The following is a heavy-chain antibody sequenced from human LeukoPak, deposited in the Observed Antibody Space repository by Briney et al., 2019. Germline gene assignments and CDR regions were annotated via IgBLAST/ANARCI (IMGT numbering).Heavy chain of an antibody. J-gene: IGHJ4*02. CDR3: AAEIYRGGDCCHFDY. Sequence: PWASVTVSCKASVFTFTSSAMQWVRQARGQRVEWIGWIFVGSGNTNYAQRFQERVTIPRDMSTGTGYLELSNLRSEDTAVYYCAAEIYRGGDCCHFDYWGEGALVTVSS. CDR1: VFTFTSSA. D-gene: IGHD2-21*02. V-gene: IGHV1-58*02. CDR2: IFVGSGNT.